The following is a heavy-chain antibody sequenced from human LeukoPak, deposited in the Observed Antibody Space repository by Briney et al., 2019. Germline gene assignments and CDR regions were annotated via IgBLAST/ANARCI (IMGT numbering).Heavy chain of an antibody. D-gene: IGHD4-17*01. CDR1: GFAVSSNY. Sequence: GGSLRLSCAASGFAVSSNYMSWVRQAPGKGLEWVSVIYSGGSTYYADSVKGRFTISRDNSKNTLYLQMNSLRAEDTAVYYCARESKATDYGDYQDYFDYWGQGTLVTVSS. CDR3: ARESKATDYGDYQDYFDY. J-gene: IGHJ4*02. V-gene: IGHV3-53*05. CDR2: IYSGGST.